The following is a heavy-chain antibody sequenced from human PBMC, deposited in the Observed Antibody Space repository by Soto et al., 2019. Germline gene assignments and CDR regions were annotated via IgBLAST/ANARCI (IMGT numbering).Heavy chain of an antibody. CDR2: IRSKANSYAT. CDR3: TRQPDDGDWRFDP. V-gene: IGHV3-73*02. CDR1: GFTFSGSA. Sequence: EVQLVESGGGLVQPGGSLKLSCAASGFTFSGSAMHWVRQASGKGLEWVGRIRSKANSYATAYAASVKGRFTISRDDSKNTAYLQMNSLKNEDTAVYYCTRQPDDGDWRFDPWGQGNMVTVSS. J-gene: IGHJ5*02. D-gene: IGHD4-17*01.